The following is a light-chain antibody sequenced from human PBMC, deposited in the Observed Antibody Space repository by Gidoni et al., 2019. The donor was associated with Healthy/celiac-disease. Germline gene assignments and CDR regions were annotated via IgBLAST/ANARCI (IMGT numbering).Light chain of an antibody. CDR2: GAS. J-gene: IGKJ4*01. Sequence: MVLTQSPGTLSLSPGERATLSCRASQSVSSSYLAWYQQKHGQAPRLLIYGASSRATGIPDRFSGSGSGTDFTLTIIRLEPEDFAVYYCQQYGSSPLTFGGGTKVEIK. V-gene: IGKV3-20*01. CDR3: QQYGSSPLT. CDR1: QSVSSSY.